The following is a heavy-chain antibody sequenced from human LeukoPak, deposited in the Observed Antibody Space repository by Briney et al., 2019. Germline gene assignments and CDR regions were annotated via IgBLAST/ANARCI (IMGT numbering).Heavy chain of an antibody. CDR1: GFTFNSHV. V-gene: IGHV3-23*01. CDR2: ISGSGGRT. CDR3: AKDYSGSYYALDY. Sequence: GGSLRLSCAASGFTFNSHVMNWVRQAPGKGLEWVSGISGSGGRTYYADSVKGRFTISRDKSKNTLYLQMNRLRAEDTAVYNCAKDYSGSYYALDYWGQGTLVTVSS. J-gene: IGHJ4*02. D-gene: IGHD1-26*01.